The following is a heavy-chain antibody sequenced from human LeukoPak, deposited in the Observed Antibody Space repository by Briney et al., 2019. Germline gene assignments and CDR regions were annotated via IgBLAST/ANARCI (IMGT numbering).Heavy chain of an antibody. CDR2: ISSSSTYT. D-gene: IGHD3-22*01. J-gene: IGHJ3*02. CDR1: GFTFSDYY. Sequence: GGSLRLSCAASGFTFSDYYMSWIRQAPGKGLEWVSYISSSSTYTNYADSVKGRFTISRDNAKNSLFLQMNSLRAEDTAVYYCARPRSPPTTYYSDSTAYVDVLDIWGQGTMVTVSS. V-gene: IGHV3-11*03. CDR3: ARPRSPPTTYYSDSTAYVDVLDI.